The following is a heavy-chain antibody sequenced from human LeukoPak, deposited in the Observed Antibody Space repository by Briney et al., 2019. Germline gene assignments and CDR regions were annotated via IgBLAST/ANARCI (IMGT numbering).Heavy chain of an antibody. CDR1: GDSVSSNSAA. CDR3: ARERIIGPWSFDI. D-gene: IGHD3-10*01. V-gene: IGHV6-1*01. Sequence: SQTLSLTCAISGDSVSSNSAAWNWIRQPPSRGLEWLGRTYYRSKWYNDYAVSVKSRITINPDTSKNQFSLQLNSVTPEDTAVYYCARERIIGPWSFDIWGQGTMVTVSS. J-gene: IGHJ3*02. CDR2: TYYRSKWYN.